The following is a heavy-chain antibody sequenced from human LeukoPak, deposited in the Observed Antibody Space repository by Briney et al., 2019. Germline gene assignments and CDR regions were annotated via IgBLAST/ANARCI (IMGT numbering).Heavy chain of an antibody. Sequence: GESLKISCKGSGYNFTTYWIGWVRQMPGKGLEWMGVIYPADSDTKYSPSFQGQVTISADKSISTAYLQWSSLKASDTAMYYCARRRDLYSGSYYPFDYWGQGTLVTVSS. CDR2: IYPADSDT. CDR3: ARRRDLYSGSYYPFDY. J-gene: IGHJ4*02. V-gene: IGHV5-51*01. D-gene: IGHD1-26*01. CDR1: GYNFTTYW.